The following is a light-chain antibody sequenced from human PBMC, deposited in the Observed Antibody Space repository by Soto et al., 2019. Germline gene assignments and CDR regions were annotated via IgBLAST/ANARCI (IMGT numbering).Light chain of an antibody. CDR3: QQYYSLPRT. J-gene: IGKJ1*01. Sequence: EIVLTQSPDTVSLSPGEGATLSCRASQSVSSSELAWYQQKPGQVPRLLIYGASRRATGVSDRFSGSGSGTDFSLSISRLEPEDFAVYYCQQYYSLPRTFGQGTKVEIK. CDR2: GAS. V-gene: IGKV3-20*01. CDR1: QSVSSSE.